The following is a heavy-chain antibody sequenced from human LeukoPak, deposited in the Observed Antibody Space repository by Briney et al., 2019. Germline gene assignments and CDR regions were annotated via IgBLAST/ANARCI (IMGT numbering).Heavy chain of an antibody. D-gene: IGHD5-12*01. V-gene: IGHV4-30-2*01. Sequence: PSETLSLTCAVSGGSISSGGYSWSWIRQPPGKGLEWIGYIYYSGSTYYNPSLKSRVTISVDTSKNQFSLKLSSVTAADTAVYYCARVNSGCDLELPDLYYFDYWGQGTLVTVSS. CDR3: ARVNSGCDLELPDLYYFDY. CDR1: GGSISSGGYS. J-gene: IGHJ4*02. CDR2: IYYSGST.